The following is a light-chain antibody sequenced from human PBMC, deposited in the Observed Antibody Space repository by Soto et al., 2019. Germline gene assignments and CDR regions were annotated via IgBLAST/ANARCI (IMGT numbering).Light chain of an antibody. V-gene: IGKV3-20*01. CDR1: QSVSSNY. J-gene: IGKJ5*01. CDR3: QQYGGSPIT. CDR2: GAS. Sequence: EIVMTQSPGTLSLSPGETATLSCRASQSVSSNYVAWFHQKPGQAPRLLIYGASSRATGVPVRFIGSGSGTDFTLTITRLEPEDFAVYYCQQYGGSPITFGLGTRLEIK.